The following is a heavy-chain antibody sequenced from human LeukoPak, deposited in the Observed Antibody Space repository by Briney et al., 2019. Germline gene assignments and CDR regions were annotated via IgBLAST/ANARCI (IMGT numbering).Heavy chain of an antibody. D-gene: IGHD6-13*01. CDR1: GFTFSGSA. Sequence: GGSLRLSCAASGFTFSGSAMHGVRQASGKGLEWVGRIRSKANSYATAYAASVKGRFTISRDDSKNTAYLQMNSLRAEDTAVYYCAKLGSSWWKNWFDPWGQGTLVTVSS. CDR2: IRSKANSYAT. CDR3: AKLGSSWWKNWFDP. J-gene: IGHJ5*02. V-gene: IGHV3-73*01.